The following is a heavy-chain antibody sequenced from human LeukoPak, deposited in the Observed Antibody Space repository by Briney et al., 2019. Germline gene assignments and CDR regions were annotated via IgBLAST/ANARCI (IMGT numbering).Heavy chain of an antibody. D-gene: IGHD6-13*01. CDR1: GFTFSSFN. Sequence: GGSLPDSFAASGFTFSSFNINWVRQAPGKGLEWISYISSSSGTTIYYADSMKGRFTVSRDNAKNSLYLQMNSLRAEDTAVYYCARGRIWGISADGSNFAFWGQGTLVTVSS. J-gene: IGHJ4*02. V-gene: IGHV3-48*01. CDR3: ARGRIWGISADGSNFAF. CDR2: ISSSSGTTI.